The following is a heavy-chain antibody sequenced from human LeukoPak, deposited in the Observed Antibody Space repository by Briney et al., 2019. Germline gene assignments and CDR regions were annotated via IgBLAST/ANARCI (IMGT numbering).Heavy chain of an antibody. D-gene: IGHD3-22*01. CDR2: IYYSGST. V-gene: IGHV4-59*12. J-gene: IGHJ4*02. Sequence: SETLSLTCTVSGGSISSYQWSWIRQPPGKGLEWIGNIYYSGSTNYNPSLKSRVTISVDTSKNQFSLKLSSVTAADTAVYYCARVRASSGYTIDYWGQGTLVTVSS. CDR1: GGSISSYQ. CDR3: ARVRASSGYTIDY.